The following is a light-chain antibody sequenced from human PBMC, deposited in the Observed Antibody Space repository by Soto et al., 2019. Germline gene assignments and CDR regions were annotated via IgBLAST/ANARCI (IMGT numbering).Light chain of an antibody. CDR2: DVS. CDR3: SAYKASIAYV. V-gene: IGLV2-14*03. J-gene: IGLJ1*01. CDR1: SSDIGTYNF. Sequence: QSALTQPASVSGSPGQSITISCTGTSSDIGTYNFVSWYQQHPGKAPKLMVFDVSNRPSGVSNRFSGSKSDNTASLTISGLQAEDEADYYCSAYKASIAYVFGSGTKVTVL.